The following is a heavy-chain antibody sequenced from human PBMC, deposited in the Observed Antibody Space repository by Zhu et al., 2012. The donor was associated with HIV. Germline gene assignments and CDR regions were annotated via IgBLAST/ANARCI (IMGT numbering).Heavy chain of an antibody. V-gene: IGHV3-74*01. CDR3: ARARDGYADY. CDR1: GFTFSSYW. CDR2: INTDGSST. D-gene: IGHD5-24*01. J-gene: IGHJ4*02. Sequence: EVQLVESGGSLVQPGGSLRLSCAASGFTFSSYWMHWFRQVPEKGLVWVSRINTDGSSTDYADSVKGRITISRDNAKNTLYLHMNSLRTEDSAAYYCARARDGYADYWGQGTLVTVSS.